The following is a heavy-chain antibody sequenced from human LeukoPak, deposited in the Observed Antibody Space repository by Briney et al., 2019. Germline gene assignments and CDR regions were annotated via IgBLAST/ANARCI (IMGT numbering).Heavy chain of an antibody. CDR2: ISSSISTI. J-gene: IGHJ4*02. CDR1: GFTFSSYS. V-gene: IGHV3-48*01. CDR3: ARVRGSYYLDY. Sequence: GGSLRLSCAASGFTFSSYSMNWVRQTPGKGLEWVSYISSSISTIYYADSVKGRFTISRDNAKNSLYLQMNSLRAEYTDVYYCARVRGSYYLDYWGQGTLVTVSS. D-gene: IGHD1-26*01.